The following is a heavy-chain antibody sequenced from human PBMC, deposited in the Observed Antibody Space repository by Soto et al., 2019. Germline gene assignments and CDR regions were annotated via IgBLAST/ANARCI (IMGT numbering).Heavy chain of an antibody. J-gene: IGHJ4*02. V-gene: IGHV4-39*01. CDR2: ISYSGRT. Sequence: SETLSLTCTVSGASIITDNYFWVWIRQSPRRGLELIGSISYSGRTYDNPSLQSRVTISIDASKNQFSLKLTSETTADTAVYYCARRRASDYGGNHHPYYFDRWGQGALVTVSS. D-gene: IGHD4-17*01. CDR1: GASIITDNYF. CDR3: ARRRASDYGGNHHPYYFDR.